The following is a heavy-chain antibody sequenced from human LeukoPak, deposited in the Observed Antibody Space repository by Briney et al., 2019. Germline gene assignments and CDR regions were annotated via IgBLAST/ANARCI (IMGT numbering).Heavy chain of an antibody. CDR3: TRYISGFGDY. J-gene: IGHJ4*02. Sequence: GGPLRLSCAASGFTFTNAWMNWVRQAPGKGLEWVGRIKSKAGGGTTDYAAPVKGRFTISRDDSENTLYLQMNSLKTEDTGVYYCTRYISGFGDYWGQGTLVTVSS. D-gene: IGHD6-19*01. CDR2: IKSKAGGGTT. CDR1: GFTFTNAW. V-gene: IGHV3-15*07.